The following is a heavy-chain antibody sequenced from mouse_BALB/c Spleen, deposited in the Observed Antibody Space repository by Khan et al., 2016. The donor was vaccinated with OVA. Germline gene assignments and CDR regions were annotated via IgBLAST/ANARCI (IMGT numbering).Heavy chain of an antibody. CDR1: GHTFTKYG. Sequence: QIQLVQSGPELKKPGETVKISCKASGHTFTKYGMNWVKQAPGKGLKWMGWINTYTGEPTYADDFNGRFAFSLETSASPAYLQINNLKNEDTDTYVSSRPPYYSYVMDNGGQGTSVTVSS. V-gene: IGHV9-3-1*01. CDR2: INTYTGEP. D-gene: IGHD2-10*01. J-gene: IGHJ4*01. CDR3: SRPPYYSYVMDN.